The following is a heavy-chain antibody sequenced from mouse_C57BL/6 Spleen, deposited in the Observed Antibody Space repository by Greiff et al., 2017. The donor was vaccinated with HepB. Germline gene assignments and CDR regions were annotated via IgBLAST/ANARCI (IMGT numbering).Heavy chain of an antibody. CDR2: IYPGDGDT. CDR3: AKTAQATMFAY. J-gene: IGHJ3*01. CDR1: GYAFSSSW. V-gene: IGHV1-82*01. D-gene: IGHD3-2*02. Sequence: VKLQESGPELVKPGASVKISCKASGYAFSSSWMNWVKQRPGKGLEWIGRIYPGDGDTNYNGKFKGKATLTADKSSSTAYMQLSSLTSEDSAVYFCAKTAQATMFAYWGQGTLVTVSA.